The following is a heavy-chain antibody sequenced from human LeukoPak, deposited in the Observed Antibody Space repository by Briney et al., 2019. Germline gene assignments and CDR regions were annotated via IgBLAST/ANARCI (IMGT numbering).Heavy chain of an antibody. V-gene: IGHV4-4*07. CDR3: ARGAPGVYSSSVDY. CDR2: IYTSGST. CDR1: GGSISSYY. J-gene: IGHJ4*02. Sequence: PSETLSLTCTVSGGSISSYYWSCIRQPAGKGLEWIGRIYTSGSTNYNPSLKSRVTMSVDTSKNQFSLKLSSVTAADTAVYYCARGAPGVYSSSVDYWSQGTLVTVSS. D-gene: IGHD6-6*01.